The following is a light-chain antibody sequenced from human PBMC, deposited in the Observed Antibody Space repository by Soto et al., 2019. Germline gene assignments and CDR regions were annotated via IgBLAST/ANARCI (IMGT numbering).Light chain of an antibody. Sequence: QSALTQPASVSASPGQSITISCTGTSSDVGGSNFVSWYQQHPGKPPKLIIYEVSERPSGVPDRFSGSKSGNTASLTVSGLQAEDEAHYYCSSYAGTKTLVFGGGTKVTVL. CDR2: EVS. J-gene: IGLJ2*01. V-gene: IGLV2-8*01. CDR3: SSYAGTKTLV. CDR1: SSDVGGSNF.